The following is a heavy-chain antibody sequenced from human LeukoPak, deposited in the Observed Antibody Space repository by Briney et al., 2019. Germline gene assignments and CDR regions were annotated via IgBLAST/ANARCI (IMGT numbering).Heavy chain of an antibody. D-gene: IGHD6-19*01. CDR1: GYRFTNYW. CDR2: IDPSDSYT. CDR3: ASEGASAAVASADYFDS. V-gene: IGHV5-10-1*01. Sequence: GESLKISCKGSGYRFTNYWISWVRQMLGKGLEWMGRIDPSDSYTNYSPSFQGHVTISADKSINTAYLQWSSLKASDIAIYYCASEGASAAVASADYFDSWGQGTLLTVSS. J-gene: IGHJ4*02.